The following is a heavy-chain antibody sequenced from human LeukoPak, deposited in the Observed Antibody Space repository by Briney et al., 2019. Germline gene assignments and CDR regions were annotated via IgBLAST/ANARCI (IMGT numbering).Heavy chain of an antibody. CDR3: ARHLYGDYGEYYFDY. J-gene: IGHJ4*02. D-gene: IGHD4-17*01. CDR2: IIPIFGTA. CDR1: GGTFSSYG. V-gene: IGHV1-69*05. Sequence: SVKVSCKASGGTFSSYGISWVRQAPGQGLEWMGRIIPIFGTANYTQKFQGRVTITTDESTSTAYMELSSLRSEDTAVYYCARHLYGDYGEYYFDYWGQGTLVTVSS.